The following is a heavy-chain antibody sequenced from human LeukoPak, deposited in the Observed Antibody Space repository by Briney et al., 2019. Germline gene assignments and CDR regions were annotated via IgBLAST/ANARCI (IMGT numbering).Heavy chain of an antibody. CDR3: VKPKVAFGMKSFGGHDS. CDR2: ISTSSSRI. CDR1: GFTFSSYS. Sequence: GGSLRLSCAASGFTFSSYSMNWVRQAPGKGLEWVSYISTSSSRIYYAVSVKGRFTVSRDDAKNSMYLQMNSLRADDTAVYYCVKPKVAFGMKSFGGHDSWGQGIRVIVSS. D-gene: IGHD3-10*01. V-gene: IGHV3-48*04. J-gene: IGHJ4*02.